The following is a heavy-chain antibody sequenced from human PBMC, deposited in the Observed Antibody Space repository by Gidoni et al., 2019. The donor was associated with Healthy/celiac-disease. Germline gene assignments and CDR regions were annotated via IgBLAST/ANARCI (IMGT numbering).Heavy chain of an antibody. CDR1: GFTFSSYA. V-gene: IGHV3-23*01. D-gene: IGHD6-13*01. J-gene: IGHJ4*02. CDR2: IGGSGGST. Sequence: EVQLLESGGGLVHPWGSLRLSCSASGFTFSSYAMRWVRQAPWKGLEWVSAIGGSGGSTYYADTVKGRFTISRDNSKNTLYLQMISLRAEDTAVYYCAKSWRIAATGSGDYFDYWGQGTLVTVSS. CDR3: AKSWRIAATGSGDYFDY.